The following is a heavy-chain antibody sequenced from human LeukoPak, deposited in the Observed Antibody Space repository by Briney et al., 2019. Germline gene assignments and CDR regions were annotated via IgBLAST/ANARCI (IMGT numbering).Heavy chain of an antibody. CDR1: GGSFSGYY. Sequence: SETLSLSCAVYGGSFSGYYWSWIRQPPGKGLEWIGEINHSGSTNYNPSLKSRVTISVDTSKNQFSLKLSSVTAADTAVYYCARLRCTSCFYDYWGQGTLVTVSS. V-gene: IGHV4-34*01. CDR3: ARLRCTSCFYDY. D-gene: IGHD2-2*01. J-gene: IGHJ4*02. CDR2: INHSGST.